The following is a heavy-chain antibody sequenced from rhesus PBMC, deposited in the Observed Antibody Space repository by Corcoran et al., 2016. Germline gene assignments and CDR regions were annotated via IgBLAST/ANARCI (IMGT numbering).Heavy chain of an antibody. CDR2: IYGSGGGT. V-gene: IGHV4-106*01. D-gene: IGHD6-25*01. CDR3: ASLIAAAYFDY. CDR1: GGSISDDYY. J-gene: IGHJ4*01. Sequence: QVQLQESGPGLVKPSETLSLTCAVSGGSISDDYYWSWIRQPPGKGLEWIGYIYGSGGGTNDNPSLKNRVTISIDTSKNQFSLKLSSVTAADTAVYYCASLIAAAYFDYWGQGVLVTVSS.